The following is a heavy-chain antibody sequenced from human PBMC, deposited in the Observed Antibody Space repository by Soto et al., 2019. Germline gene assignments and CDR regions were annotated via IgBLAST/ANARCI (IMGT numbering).Heavy chain of an antibody. Sequence: EVQLVESGGGLVQPGGSLRLSCAASGFTVSSNYMSWVRQAPGKGLEWVSVICSGGSTYYADSEKGRFNISRDNSKNTLYLQMNLLRAEDTAVYYCARSLWFGELFLNFDYWGQGTLVTVSS. CDR3: ARSLWFGELFLNFDY. D-gene: IGHD3-10*01. CDR2: ICSGGST. J-gene: IGHJ4*02. V-gene: IGHV3-66*01. CDR1: GFTVSSNY.